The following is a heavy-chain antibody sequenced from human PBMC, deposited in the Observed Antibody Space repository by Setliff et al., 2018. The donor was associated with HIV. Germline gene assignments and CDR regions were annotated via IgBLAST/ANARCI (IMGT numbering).Heavy chain of an antibody. CDR3: ARVVGSVVRKLDY. D-gene: IGHD1-1*01. CDR2: MHYGGFF. V-gene: IGHV4-39*01. CDR1: GGSFRGSRYY. Sequence: ETLSLTCTVSGGSFRGSRYYWGWIRQPPGKGLEGIGNMHYGGFFWYSPSLKSRVTISVDTSKNQFSLKLSSVTAADTAVYYCARVVGSVVRKLDYWGQGTLVTVSS. J-gene: IGHJ4*02.